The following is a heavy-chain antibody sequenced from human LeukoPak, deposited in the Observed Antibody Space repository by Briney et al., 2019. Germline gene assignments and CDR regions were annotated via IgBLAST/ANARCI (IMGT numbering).Heavy chain of an antibody. CDR1: GGSISSYY. CDR2: IYYSGST. CDR3: ARQRTTVTSDIDY. D-gene: IGHD4-11*01. V-gene: IGHV4-59*08. J-gene: IGHJ4*02. Sequence: SETLPLTCTVSGGSISSYYWSWIRQPPGKGLEWIGYIYYSGSTNYNPSLKSRVTISVDTSKNQFSLKLSSVTAADTAVYYCARQRTTVTSDIDYWGQGTLVTVSS.